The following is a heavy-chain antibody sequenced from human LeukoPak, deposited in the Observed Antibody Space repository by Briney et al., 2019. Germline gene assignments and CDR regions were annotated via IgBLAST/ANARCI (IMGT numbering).Heavy chain of an antibody. V-gene: IGHV3-7*01. Sequence: GGSLRLSCAASGFTFSSYWMSWVRQAPGKGLEWVANIKQVGSEKYYVDSVKGRFTISRDNAKNSLYLQMNSLRAEDTAVYYCARESGYSSSWYTSTYYYYYGMDVWGQGTTVTVSS. CDR3: ARESGYSSSWYTSTYYYYYGMDV. D-gene: IGHD6-13*01. J-gene: IGHJ6*02. CDR1: GFTFSSYW. CDR2: IKQVGSEK.